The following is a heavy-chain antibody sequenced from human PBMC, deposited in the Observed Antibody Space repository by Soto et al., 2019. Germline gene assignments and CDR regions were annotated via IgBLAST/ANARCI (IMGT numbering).Heavy chain of an antibody. J-gene: IGHJ4*02. CDR3: ARVKGGTTRRAFDS. D-gene: IGHD1-7*01. CDR1: GDSISSGGYY. CDR2: IYANGGA. V-gene: IGHV4-31*03. Sequence: QVQLQESGPGLVKPSQTLSLTCTVSGDSISSGGYYWGWIRQQPGKGLEWIGYIYANGGAYYSPSFKGRVVISVDRSENQFSLRLSSVTAADTAVYYCARVKGGTTRRAFDSWGQGTLVTVSS.